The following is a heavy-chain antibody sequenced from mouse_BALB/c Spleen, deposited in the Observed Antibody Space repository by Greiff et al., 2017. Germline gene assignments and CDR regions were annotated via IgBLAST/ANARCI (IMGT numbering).Heavy chain of an antibody. D-gene: IGHD2-1*01. Sequence: QVQLQQPGAELVRPGASVKLSCKASGYTFTSYWINWVKQRPGQGLEWIGNIYPSDSYTNYNQKFKDKATLTVDKSSSTAYMQLSSPTSEDSAVYYCTRVGNYGNPYWYFDVWGAGTTVTVSS. V-gene: IGHV1-69*02. CDR1: GYTFTSYW. CDR2: IYPSDSYT. J-gene: IGHJ1*01. CDR3: TRVGNYGNPYWYFDV.